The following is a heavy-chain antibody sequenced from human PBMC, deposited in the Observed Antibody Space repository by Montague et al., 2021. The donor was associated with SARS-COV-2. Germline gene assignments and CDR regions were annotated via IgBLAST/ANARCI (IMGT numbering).Heavy chain of an antibody. CDR1: GGSISSSSYY. V-gene: IGHV4-39*07. J-gene: IGHJ6*02. CDR3: ARDQGYNWNYYYYYGMDF. Sequence: SETLSLTCTASGGSISSSSYYWGWIRQPPGKGLEWIGSIYYSGSTYYNPSLKSRVTISVDTSQNQFSLKLSSVTAADTAVYYCARDQGYNWNYYYYYGMDFWGQGTTVTVSS. CDR2: IYYSGST. D-gene: IGHD1-20*01.